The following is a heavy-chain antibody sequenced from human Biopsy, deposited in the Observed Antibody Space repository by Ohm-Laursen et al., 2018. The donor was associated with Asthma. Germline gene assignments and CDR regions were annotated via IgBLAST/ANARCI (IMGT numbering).Heavy chain of an antibody. Sequence: TLSLTCTVSGGAISSDYWSWLRQSQGKGLEWIGYIHNSGNTNYNPSLKSRVTISLDTSKNHFSLRLSFVTAADTAVYFCARGQGRGIQLWSLDPWGQGTLVTVSS. CDR3: ARGQGRGIQLWSLDP. CDR1: GGAISSDY. V-gene: IGHV4-59*01. J-gene: IGHJ5*02. CDR2: IHNSGNT. D-gene: IGHD5-18*01.